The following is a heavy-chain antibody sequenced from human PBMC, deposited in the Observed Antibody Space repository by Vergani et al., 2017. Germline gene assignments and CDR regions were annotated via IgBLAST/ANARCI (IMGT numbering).Heavy chain of an antibody. J-gene: IGHJ6*03. V-gene: IGHV3-64*04. D-gene: IGHD2-21*01. CDR2: ISSNGGST. CDR3: ARDGVVVVIASRSGYYYMDV. Sequence: VQLVESGGGLVQPGGSLRLSCSASGFTFSSYAMHWVRQATGRGLEYVSAISSNGGSTYYADAVKGRFTISRDNSKNTLYLQMNSLRAEDTAVYYCARDGVVVVIASRSGYYYMDVWGKGTTVTVSS. CDR1: GFTFSSYA.